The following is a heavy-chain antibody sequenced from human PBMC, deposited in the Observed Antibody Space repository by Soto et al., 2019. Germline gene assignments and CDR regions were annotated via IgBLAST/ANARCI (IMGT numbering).Heavy chain of an antibody. D-gene: IGHD3-22*01. J-gene: IGHJ4*02. Sequence: GGSLRLSCEASGFIFSDHAMSWVRQAPGKGLEWVSAISGNGIATYYADSVKGRFTISRDNPKSTLYLQMNSLRAEDTAVYYCAKIDGYFDYWGQGTLVTVSS. CDR1: GFIFSDHA. CDR2: ISGNGIAT. CDR3: AKIDGYFDY. V-gene: IGHV3-23*01.